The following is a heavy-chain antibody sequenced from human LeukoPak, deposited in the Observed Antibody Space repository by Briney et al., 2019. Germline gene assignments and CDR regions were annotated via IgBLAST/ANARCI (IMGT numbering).Heavy chain of an antibody. CDR3: ARGNYDFLEAIHYYTDV. V-gene: IGHV4-59*08. CDR2: IYYSGST. D-gene: IGHD3-3*01. CDR1: GGSISSDY. Sequence: SEALSLTCTVSGGSISSDYWSWIRQPPGKGLEWIGYIYYSGSTNYNPSLKSRVTISLDTSKNQFSLKLSSVTAADAAVYYCARGNYDFLEAIHYYTDVWGMGTTVTVSS. J-gene: IGHJ6*03.